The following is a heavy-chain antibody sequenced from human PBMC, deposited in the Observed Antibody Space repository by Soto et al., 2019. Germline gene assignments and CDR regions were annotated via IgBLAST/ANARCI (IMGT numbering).Heavy chain of an antibody. CDR2: INKDGGRT. J-gene: IGHJ6*02. V-gene: IGHV3-23*01. Sequence: EVQLLESGGGLVQPGESLRLSCAASGFTFGSYFMNWVRQAPGKGPEWVSDINKDGGRTHYADSVRGRFTISRDNSSNTLYLQMNRLGAEDTALYYCAKDLHWYGMDVWGPGTTVTASS. CDR3: AKDLHWYGMDV. D-gene: IGHD1-1*01. CDR1: GFTFGSYF.